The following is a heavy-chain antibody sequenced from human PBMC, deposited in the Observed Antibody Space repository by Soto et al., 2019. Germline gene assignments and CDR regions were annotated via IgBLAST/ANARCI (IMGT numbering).Heavy chain of an antibody. D-gene: IGHD1-26*01. V-gene: IGHV3-23*01. Sequence: GGSLRLSCAASGFTFSSYAMSWVRQAPGKGLEWVSALSGSGGTTYYEDSVKGRFTISRDTSKNTLFLQMNSLRAADTAIYFCAGESEMVGATSLHDCWGQGTLVTVSS. CDR2: LSGSGGTT. J-gene: IGHJ4*02. CDR3: AGESEMVGATSLHDC. CDR1: GFTFSSYA.